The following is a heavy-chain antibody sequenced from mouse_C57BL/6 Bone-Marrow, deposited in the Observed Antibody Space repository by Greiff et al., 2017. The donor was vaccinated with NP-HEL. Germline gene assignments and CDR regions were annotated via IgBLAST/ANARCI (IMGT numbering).Heavy chain of an antibody. CDR3: ARIPPYYYGSSPYYAMDY. D-gene: IGHD1-1*01. J-gene: IGHJ4*01. CDR1: GFSLTSYG. V-gene: IGHV2-2*01. CDR2: IWSGGST. Sequence: VQLQQSGPGLVQPSQSLSITCTVSGFSLTSYGVHWVRQSPGKGLEWLGVIWSGGSTDYNAAFISRLSISKDNSKSQVFFKMNSLQADDTAIYYCARIPPYYYGSSPYYAMDYWGQGTSVTVSS.